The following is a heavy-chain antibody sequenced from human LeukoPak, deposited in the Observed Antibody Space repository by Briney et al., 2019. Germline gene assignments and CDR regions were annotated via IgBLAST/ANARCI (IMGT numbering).Heavy chain of an antibody. CDR1: GYTFTNYG. CDR2: IRVYNDNT. Sequence: ASVKVSCTASGYTFTNYGISWVRQAPGQGLEWVGWIRVYNDNTNYAQKLQDRVTMTTDTSTSTANMELRSLRSDDTAVYYCARVEAARPYYGMDVWGQGTTVTVSS. V-gene: IGHV1-18*01. CDR3: ARVEAARPYYGMDV. D-gene: IGHD6-6*01. J-gene: IGHJ6*02.